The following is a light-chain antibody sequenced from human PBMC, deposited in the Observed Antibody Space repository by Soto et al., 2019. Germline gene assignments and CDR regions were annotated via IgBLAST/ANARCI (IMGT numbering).Light chain of an antibody. V-gene: IGLV2-14*01. CDR2: DVT. Sequence: QSALTQPASVSGSPGQSITISCTGTSSDVGGYNYVSWYQQHPGKAPRLMIYDVTNRPSGVSNRVSGSKSGNTASLTISGLQAEDEDEYYCSSYTSSSTLGVFGGGTKLTVL. CDR3: SSYTSSSTLGV. J-gene: IGLJ2*01. CDR1: SSDVGGYNY.